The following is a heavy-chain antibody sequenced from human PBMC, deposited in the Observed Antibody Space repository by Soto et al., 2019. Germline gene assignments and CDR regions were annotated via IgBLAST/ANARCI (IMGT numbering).Heavy chain of an antibody. D-gene: IGHD3-3*01. V-gene: IGHV3-74*01. CDR3: TRDAYYDFWSGYSGYYYYYMDV. Sequence: EVQLVESGGGLVQPGGSLRLSCAASGFTFSSYWMHWVRQAPGKGLVWVSRINVDGSSTSYADSVKGRFTISRDNAKNTLYLQMNSLRAEDTAVYYCTRDAYYDFWSGYSGYYYYYMDVWGKGTTVTVSS. CDR1: GFTFSSYW. J-gene: IGHJ6*03. CDR2: INVDGSST.